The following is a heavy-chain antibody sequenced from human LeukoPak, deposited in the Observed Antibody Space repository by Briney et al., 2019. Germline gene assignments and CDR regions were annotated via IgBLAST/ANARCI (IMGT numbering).Heavy chain of an antibody. CDR1: GFTFRNYA. D-gene: IGHD2-15*01. Sequence: GGSLRLSCAASGFTFRNYAMSWVRQAPGKGLEWVSSIGSSGSYITHADSVKGRFSISRDSANNSLTLQMNSLRGEDTAVYYCTREGTVVVGDAFDLWGQGTIVTVSS. J-gene: IGHJ3*01. V-gene: IGHV3-21*01. CDR2: IGSSGSYI. CDR3: TREGTVVVGDAFDL.